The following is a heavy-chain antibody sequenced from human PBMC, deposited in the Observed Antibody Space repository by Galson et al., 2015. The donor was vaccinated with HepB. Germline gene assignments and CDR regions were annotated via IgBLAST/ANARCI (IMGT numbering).Heavy chain of an antibody. CDR3: ARGGFVAVVTATLNNWFDP. V-gene: IGHV1-18*01. CDR2: INAYSRDT. Sequence: SVKVSCKASGYTFASYSITWVRQAPGQGLEWMGWINAYSRDTNYARQLQGRVTMTTDPSTSTAYMELRSLRSDDTAVYYCARGGFVAVVTATLNNWFDPWGQGTLVTVSS. D-gene: IGHD2-15*01. CDR1: GYTFASYS. J-gene: IGHJ5*02.